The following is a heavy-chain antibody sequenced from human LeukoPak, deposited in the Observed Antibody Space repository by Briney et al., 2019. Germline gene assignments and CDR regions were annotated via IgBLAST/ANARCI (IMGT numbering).Heavy chain of an antibody. J-gene: IGHJ4*02. Sequence: ASIKVSCKASGYTFTDYYMHWVRQAPGQGLEWMGRINPNSGGTKYALKFQGRVTMTTDTSINTAYLELSRLRSDDTAVYYCARGYSSSWLDYWGQGTLVTVSS. V-gene: IGHV1-2*06. D-gene: IGHD6-13*01. CDR1: GYTFTDYY. CDR3: ARGYSSSWLDY. CDR2: INPNSGGT.